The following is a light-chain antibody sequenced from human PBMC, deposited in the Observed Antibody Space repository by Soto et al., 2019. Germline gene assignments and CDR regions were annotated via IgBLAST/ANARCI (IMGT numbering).Light chain of an antibody. V-gene: IGKV3-11*01. J-gene: IGKJ3*01. CDR2: DAS. Sequence: EIVLTQSPATLSLSPGERATLSCRASQSVSSYLAWYQQKPGQAPRLLIYDASNRATGIPARFSGSGSGTDFTLTISSLEPEDFAVYYCQQRSNWPPITVGPGTKVDI. CDR3: QQRSNWPPIT. CDR1: QSVSSY.